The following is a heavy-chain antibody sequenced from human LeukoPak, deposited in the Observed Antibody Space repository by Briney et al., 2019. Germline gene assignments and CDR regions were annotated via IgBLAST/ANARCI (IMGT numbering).Heavy chain of an antibody. D-gene: IGHD2-2*01. CDR2: IIPIFGTA. CDR3: ARGDIVVVPAAPGAFDI. Sequence: ASVKVSCKASGYTFTSYGISWVRQAPGQGLEWMGGIIPIFGTANYAQKFQGRVTITTDESTSTAYMELSSLRSEDTAVYYCARGDIVVVPAAPGAFDIRGQGTMVTVSS. CDR1: GYTFTSYG. J-gene: IGHJ3*02. V-gene: IGHV1-69*05.